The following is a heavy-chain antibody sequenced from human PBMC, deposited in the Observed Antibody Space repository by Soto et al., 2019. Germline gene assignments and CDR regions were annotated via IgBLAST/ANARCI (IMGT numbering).Heavy chain of an antibody. V-gene: IGHV3-9*01. CDR3: AKDSTPSSYYVFHY. CDR1: GFTFDDYA. D-gene: IGHD3-22*01. Sequence: GGSLRLSCAASGFTFDDYAMHWVRQAPGKGLEWVSGISWNSGSIGYADSVKGRFTISRDNAKNSLYLQMNSLRAEDTALYYCAKDSTPSSYYVFHYWGQGTLVTVSS. J-gene: IGHJ4*02. CDR2: ISWNSGSI.